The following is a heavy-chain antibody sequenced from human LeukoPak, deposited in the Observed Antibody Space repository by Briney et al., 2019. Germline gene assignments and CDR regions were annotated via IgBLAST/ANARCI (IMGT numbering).Heavy chain of an antibody. CDR2: MNPNSGNT. Sequence: ASVKVSCKASGYTFTSYDINWVRQATGHGLECMGWMNPNSGNTGYAQKFQGRVTMTRNTSISTAYMELSSLRSEDTAVYYCARVVVVAATGGFQDYWGQGTLVTVSS. J-gene: IGHJ4*02. CDR3: ARVVVVAATGGFQDY. D-gene: IGHD2-15*01. V-gene: IGHV1-8*01. CDR1: GYTFTSYD.